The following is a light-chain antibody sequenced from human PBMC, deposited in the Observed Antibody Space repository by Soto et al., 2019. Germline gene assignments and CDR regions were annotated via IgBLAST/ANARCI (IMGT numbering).Light chain of an antibody. V-gene: IGKV3-15*01. CDR1: QSVSSN. CDR2: GAS. J-gene: IGKJ3*01. Sequence: EIVMTQSPATLSVSPGERATLSCRASQSVSSNLAWYQQKPGQAPRLLIYGASTRATGIPARFSGSGSGTECTLTISRLQSEDFAVYYCQQYDNWAFAFGPGNKGDLK. CDR3: QQYDNWAFA.